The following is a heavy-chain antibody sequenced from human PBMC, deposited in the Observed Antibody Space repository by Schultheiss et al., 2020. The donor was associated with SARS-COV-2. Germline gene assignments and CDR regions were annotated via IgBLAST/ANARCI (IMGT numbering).Heavy chain of an antibody. CDR2: ISYDGSNK. D-gene: IGHD6-13*01. CDR3: ARDGTGYFDY. J-gene: IGHJ4*02. CDR1: GFTFSNYW. Sequence: GGSLRLSCTASGFTFSNYWMHWVRQAPGKGLVWVAVISYDGSNKYYADSVKGRFTISRDNSKNTLYLQMNSLRAEDTAVYYCARDGTGYFDYWGQGTLVTVSS. V-gene: IGHV3-30*03.